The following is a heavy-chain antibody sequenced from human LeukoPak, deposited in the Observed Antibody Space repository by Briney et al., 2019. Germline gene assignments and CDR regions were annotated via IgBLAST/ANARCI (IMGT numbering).Heavy chain of an antibody. D-gene: IGHD3-16*01. Sequence: PSETLSLTCSVSGGSITSYYWSWFRQPPGKGLEWIGYIYYGGSTNYSPSLRSRVTISVDTSKNQFSLKLSSATAADTAVYFCARRAINSVMFDYWGQGTLVTVSS. CDR1: GGSITSYY. CDR3: ARRAINSVMFDY. CDR2: IYYGGST. V-gene: IGHV4-59*08. J-gene: IGHJ4*02.